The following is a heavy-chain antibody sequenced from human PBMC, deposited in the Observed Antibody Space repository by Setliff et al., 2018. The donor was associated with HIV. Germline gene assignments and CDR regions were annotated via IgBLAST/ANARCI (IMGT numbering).Heavy chain of an antibody. J-gene: IGHJ6*03. CDR3: VRGPNRYSGTSSYYYYMDV. CDR1: GITFSNYA. Sequence: GSLRLSCAASGITFSNYAMHWVRQAPGKGLEWVAVISYDENNKYYADSVKGRFTISRDNSKNTLYLQMNSLRVEDTAVYYCVRGPNRYSGTSSYYYYMDVWGKGTTVTVSS. D-gene: IGHD1-26*01. CDR2: ISYDENNK. V-gene: IGHV3-30*01.